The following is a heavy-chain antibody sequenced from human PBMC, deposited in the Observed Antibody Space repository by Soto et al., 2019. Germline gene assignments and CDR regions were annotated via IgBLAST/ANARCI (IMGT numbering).Heavy chain of an antibody. CDR3: ATDDPINRN. CDR2: IKSKTNGGTT. Sequence: EVRLVESGGGSVKPGGSLRLSCAASGFTFSNAWMSWVRQAPGKGLEWVGRIKSKTNGGTTDYAAPMKGRFTMSRDDSKNMLYLEMNSLKTEDTAVYYCATDDPINRNWGQGTLVTVSS. CDR1: GFTFSNAW. V-gene: IGHV3-15*01. J-gene: IGHJ4*02. D-gene: IGHD3-10*01.